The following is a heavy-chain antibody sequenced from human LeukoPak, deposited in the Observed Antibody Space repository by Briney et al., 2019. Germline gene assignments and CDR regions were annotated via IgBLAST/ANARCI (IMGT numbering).Heavy chain of an antibody. J-gene: IGHJ4*02. Sequence: GGSLRLSCAVSGFTFTDAWMSWVRQIPGKPLEWVGRIKSKTDDETIDYAAPVKARFTISRDDSKNTVYLQMNSLKTEDTAVYYCGLGSGKTDFDYWGQGTLVTVSA. CDR3: GLGSGKTDFDY. CDR1: GFTFTDAW. CDR2: IKSKTDDETI. D-gene: IGHD3-10*01. V-gene: IGHV3-15*01.